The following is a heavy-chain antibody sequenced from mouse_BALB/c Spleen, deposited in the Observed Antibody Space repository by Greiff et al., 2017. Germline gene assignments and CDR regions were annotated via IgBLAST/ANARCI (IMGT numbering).Heavy chain of an antibody. Sequence: QVQLQQSGAELVRPGTSVKVSCKASGYTFTDYEMHWVKQTPVHGLEWIGAIDPETGGTAYNQKFKGKATLTADKSSSTAYMELRSLTSEDSAVYYCTRTLFAYWGQGTLVTVSA. V-gene: IGHV1-15*01. J-gene: IGHJ3*01. CDR1: GYTFTDYE. CDR3: TRTLFAY. CDR2: IDPETGGT.